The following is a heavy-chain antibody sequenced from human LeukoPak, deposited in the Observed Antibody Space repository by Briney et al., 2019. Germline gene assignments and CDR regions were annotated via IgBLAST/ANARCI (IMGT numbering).Heavy chain of an antibody. Sequence: PGGSLRLSCAASGFNFISYSMSWVRQAPGKGLEWVSVIRGSGVSTYYADSVKGRFTISRDNSKNTLYLQMNNLRAEDTAIYYCAKDRTVGASYWYFDLWGRGTLVTVSS. J-gene: IGHJ2*01. D-gene: IGHD1-26*01. V-gene: IGHV3-23*01. CDR1: GFNFISYS. CDR3: AKDRTVGASYWYFDL. CDR2: IRGSGVST.